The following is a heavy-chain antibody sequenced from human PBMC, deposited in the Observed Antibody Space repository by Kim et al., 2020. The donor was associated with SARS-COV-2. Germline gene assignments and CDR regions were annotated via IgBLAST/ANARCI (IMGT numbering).Heavy chain of an antibody. V-gene: IGHV1-69*02. Sequence: SVKVSCKASGGTFSSYTISWVRQAPGQGLEWMGRIIPILGIANYAQKFQGRVTITADKSTSTAYMELSSLRSEDTAVYYCARGGEGSYGGMDWGQGTLVTVSS. CDR3: ARGGEGSYGGMD. CDR2: IIPILGIA. J-gene: IGHJ4*02. CDR1: GGTFSSYT. D-gene: IGHD5-18*01.